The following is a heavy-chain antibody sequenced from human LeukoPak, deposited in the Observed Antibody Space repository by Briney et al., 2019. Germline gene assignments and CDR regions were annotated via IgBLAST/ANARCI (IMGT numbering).Heavy chain of an antibody. CDR2: IHHSGST. CDR1: GGSISSSNW. J-gene: IGHJ4*02. D-gene: IGHD3-10*01. Sequence: IPSETLSLTCAVSGGSISSSNWWSWVRQPPGKGLEWIGEIHHSGSTNYNPSLKSRVTISVDTSKNQFSLKLSSVTAADTAVCYCARALGGSGSYSFDYWGQGTLVTVSS. CDR3: ARALGGSGSYSFDY. V-gene: IGHV4-4*02.